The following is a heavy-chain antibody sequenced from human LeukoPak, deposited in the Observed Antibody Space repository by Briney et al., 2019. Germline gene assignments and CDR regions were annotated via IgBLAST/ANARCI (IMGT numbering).Heavy chain of an antibody. CDR2: IRSDGSTT. CDR1: GFSFSVFW. CDR3: TRDWRNMAFDH. Sequence: PGGSLRLSCADSGFSFSVFWMHWVRQVQGKGLVWVSRIRSDGSTTDYADSVKGRFTISRDNARNTLYLQMNSLRVEDTAVYYCTRDWRNMAFDHWGQGTLVTVSS. J-gene: IGHJ4*02. V-gene: IGHV3-74*01. D-gene: IGHD3-3*01.